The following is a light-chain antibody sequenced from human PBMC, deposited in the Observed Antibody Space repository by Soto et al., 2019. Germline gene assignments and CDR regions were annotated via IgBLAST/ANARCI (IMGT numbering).Light chain of an antibody. CDR2: GAS. Sequence: EIVLTRSPGTLSLSPGERATLSCRASQSVRSNYLAWYQQKPGQAPGLLIYGASSRATGIPDRFSGTGSGTDFTLTISRLEPEDFAVYYCQQYGGSPYTFGQGTKLEIK. V-gene: IGKV3-20*01. CDR3: QQYGGSPYT. CDR1: QSVRSNY. J-gene: IGKJ2*01.